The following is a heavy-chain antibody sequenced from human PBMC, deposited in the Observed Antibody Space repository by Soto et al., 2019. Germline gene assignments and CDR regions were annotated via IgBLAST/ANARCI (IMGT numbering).Heavy chain of an antibody. Sequence: QEQLVESGGGVAQPGTSLRLSCAASGFTFSDYAFHWVRQSPVKGLERVALLSYDGSNNYYADSVKGRVSVSRDNSRNTLNMQLNSLSPEDTAMYYCARETTREDSTGYYPAIWGQGTMVTVSS. CDR3: ARETTREDSTGYYPAI. CDR2: LSYDGSNN. D-gene: IGHD3-9*01. J-gene: IGHJ3*02. CDR1: GFTFSDYA. V-gene: IGHV3-30-3*01.